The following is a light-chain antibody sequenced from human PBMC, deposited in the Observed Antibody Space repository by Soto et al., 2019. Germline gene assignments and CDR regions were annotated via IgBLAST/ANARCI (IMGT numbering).Light chain of an antibody. J-gene: IGLJ3*02. CDR3: QSYDSGLKNSV. V-gene: IGLV1-40*01. CDR2: ANT. CDR1: SSNIGAGYD. Sequence: QSVLTQSPPVSGAPGQRVTISCTGSSSNIGAGYDVHWYQQFPGTAPKLLIYANTNRPSGVPDRFSGSKSGTSASLAITGLQPEDEADYYCQSYDSGLKNSVFGGGTKLTVL.